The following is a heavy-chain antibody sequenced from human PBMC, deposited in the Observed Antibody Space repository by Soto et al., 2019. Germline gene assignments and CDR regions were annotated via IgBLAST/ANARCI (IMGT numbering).Heavy chain of an antibody. D-gene: IGHD2-8*02. J-gene: IGHJ4*02. CDR3: TGEVSSGY. Sequence: QVQLVESGGGVVQPGRSLRLSCAVSGFTVSTYGMHWVRQAPCKGLEWVSVISRDGGTKYYADSVKGRFTISRDNSSNTLFLDMNSLRSDDMAVYYCTGEVSSGYWGQGTMVTVSS. V-gene: IGHV3-30*03. CDR2: ISRDGGTK. CDR1: GFTVSTYG.